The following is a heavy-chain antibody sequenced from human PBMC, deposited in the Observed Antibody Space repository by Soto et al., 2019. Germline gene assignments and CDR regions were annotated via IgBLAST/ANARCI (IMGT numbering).Heavy chain of an antibody. V-gene: IGHV3-23*01. Sequence: EAQLLESGGGFVQPGGSLRLSCAASGFTFSSYAMAWVRQAPGKGLEWVSGITYIGGATFYADSVKGRFTISRDNVRNTLYLQMNRLRVEDTAVYYCGKVSSLYGDYVPSSGLDDFWGQGTLVTVSS. J-gene: IGHJ4*02. D-gene: IGHD4-17*01. CDR3: GKVSSLYGDYVPSSGLDDF. CDR1: GFTFSSYA. CDR2: ITYIGGAT.